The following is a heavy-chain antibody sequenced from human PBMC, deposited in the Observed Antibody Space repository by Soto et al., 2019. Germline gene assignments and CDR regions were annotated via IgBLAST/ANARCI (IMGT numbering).Heavy chain of an antibody. CDR2: ISAYNGNT. D-gene: IGHD1-1*01. Sequence: QVQLVQSGAEVKKPGASVKVSCKASGYTFTSYGISWVRQAPGQGLEWMGWISAYNGNTNYAQKLQGRVTMTTDTSTRTACMELRSLRSDETAVYYCATGGSEREDGARYYCDYWGQGTLVTVSS. V-gene: IGHV1-18*01. CDR3: ATGGSEREDGARYYCDY. J-gene: IGHJ4*02. CDR1: GYTFTSYG.